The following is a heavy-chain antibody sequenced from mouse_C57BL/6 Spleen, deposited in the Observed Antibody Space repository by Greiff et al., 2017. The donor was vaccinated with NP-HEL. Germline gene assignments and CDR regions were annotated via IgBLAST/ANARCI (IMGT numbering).Heavy chain of an antibody. CDR2: ISYDGSN. J-gene: IGHJ4*01. Sequence: EVKVEESGPGLVKPSQSLSLTCSVTGYSITSGYYWNWIRQFPGNKLEWMGYISYDGSNNYNPSLKNRISITRDTSKNQFFLKLNSVTTEDTATYYCAKIYYDYDAAMDYWGQGTSVTVSS. CDR1: GYSITSGYY. V-gene: IGHV3-6*01. D-gene: IGHD2-4*01. CDR3: AKIYYDYDAAMDY.